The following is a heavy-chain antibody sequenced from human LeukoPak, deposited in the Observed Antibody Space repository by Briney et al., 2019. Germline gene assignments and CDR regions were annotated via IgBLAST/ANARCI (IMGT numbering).Heavy chain of an antibody. J-gene: IGHJ4*02. V-gene: IGHV5-51*01. CDR1: GSIFTSYW. CDR2: IYPGDSDT. CDR3: ARGGVGSTTRLDY. Sequence: GAPLQISGQGAGSIFTSYWIGWVRALPGKGLGGMGIIYPGDSDTRYSPSFQGQLTISADNSISTAYLQWSSLKASDTAMYYCARGGVGSTTRLDYWGQGTLVTVSS. D-gene: IGHD1-26*01.